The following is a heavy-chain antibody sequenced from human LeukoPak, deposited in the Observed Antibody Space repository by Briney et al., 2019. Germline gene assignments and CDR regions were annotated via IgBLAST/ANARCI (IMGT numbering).Heavy chain of an antibody. D-gene: IGHD2/OR15-2a*01. CDR1: GYSITSYD. V-gene: IGHV1-8*01. CDR3: ARGQFSRDFDY. Sequence: GASGTVSFKGSGYSITSYDINWVRQATGQGLEWMGWMNPNSGNTGYAQKFQGRVIMTRNTSISTAYMELSSLRSEDTAVYYCARGQFSRDFDYWGQGTLVTVSS. J-gene: IGHJ4*02. CDR2: MNPNSGNT.